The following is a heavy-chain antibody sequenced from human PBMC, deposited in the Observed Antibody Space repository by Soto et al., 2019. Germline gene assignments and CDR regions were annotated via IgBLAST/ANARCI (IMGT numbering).Heavy chain of an antibody. Sequence: QVQLQQWGAGLLKPSETLFLTCAVYGGSFSGYYWSWIRQPPGKGLEWIGEINHSGSTNYNPSLKSRVTISVDTSKNQFSLKLSSVTAADTAVYYCARVLGWATTYSWFDPWGQGTLVTVSS. D-gene: IGHD1-1*01. J-gene: IGHJ5*02. V-gene: IGHV4-34*01. CDR3: ARVLGWATTYSWFDP. CDR1: GGSFSGYY. CDR2: INHSGST.